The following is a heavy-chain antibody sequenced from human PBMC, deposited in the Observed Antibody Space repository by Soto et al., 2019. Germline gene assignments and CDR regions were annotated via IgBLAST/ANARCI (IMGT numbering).Heavy chain of an antibody. V-gene: IGHV2-5*01. CDR3: AHSLTAYDYGSGSYGTGFDY. J-gene: IGHJ4*02. CDR2: IYWNDDK. D-gene: IGHD3-10*01. CDR1: GFSLSTSGVG. Sequence: QITLKESGPTLVKPTQTLTLTCTFSGFSLSTSGVGVGWIRQPPGKALEWLALIYWNDDKRYSPSLKSRLTITKDTSKNQVVLTMTNMDHVDTATYYCAHSLTAYDYGSGSYGTGFDYRGQGTLVTVSS.